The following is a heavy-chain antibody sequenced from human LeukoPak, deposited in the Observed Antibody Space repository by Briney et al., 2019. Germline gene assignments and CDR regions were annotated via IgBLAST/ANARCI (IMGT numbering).Heavy chain of an antibody. CDR1: GGSISSGSYY. CDR3: ARDPETGYSYGTGYFDY. D-gene: IGHD5-18*01. Sequence: SQTLSLTCTVSGGSISSGSYYWSWIRQPAGKGLEWIGRIYTSGSTNYNPSLKSRVTISVDTSKNQFSLKLSSVTAADTAVYYCARDPETGYSYGTGYFDYWGQGTLVTVSS. V-gene: IGHV4-61*02. CDR2: IYTSGST. J-gene: IGHJ4*02.